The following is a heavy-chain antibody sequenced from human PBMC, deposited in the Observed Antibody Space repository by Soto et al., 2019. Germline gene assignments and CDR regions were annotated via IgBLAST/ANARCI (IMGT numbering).Heavy chain of an antibody. V-gene: IGHV3-23*01. Sequence: GGSLRLSCAASGFTFSTYAMIWVRQAPGKGLEWVSVITGSGGSTYYADSVKGRFTISRDTSKNTLFLQMNSLRAEDTAVYYCARDPAGIAASLDYWGQGTLVTVSS. D-gene: IGHD6-13*01. CDR2: ITGSGGST. CDR3: ARDPAGIAASLDY. J-gene: IGHJ4*02. CDR1: GFTFSTYA.